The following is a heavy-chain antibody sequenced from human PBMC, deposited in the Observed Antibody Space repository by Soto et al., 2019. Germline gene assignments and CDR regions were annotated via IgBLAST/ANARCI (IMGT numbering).Heavy chain of an antibody. Sequence: QVQLVQSGAEVKKPGSSVKVSCKASGGTFSSYAISWVRQAPGQGLEWMGGIIPIFGTANYAQKFQGRVTITADESTSTAYMELSSLRSEDTAVYYCASPVPHRGQIMVVVPAAIDYYYGRDVWGQGTTVTVSS. J-gene: IGHJ6*02. D-gene: IGHD2-2*01. V-gene: IGHV1-69*01. CDR3: ASPVPHRGQIMVVVPAAIDYYYGRDV. CDR1: GGTFSSYA. CDR2: IIPIFGTA.